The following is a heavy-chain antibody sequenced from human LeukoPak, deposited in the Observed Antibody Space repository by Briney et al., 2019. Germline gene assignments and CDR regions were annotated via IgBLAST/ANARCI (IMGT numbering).Heavy chain of an antibody. Sequence: SETLSLTCAVYGGSFSGYYWSWIRQPPGKGLEWIGEINHSGSTNYNPSLTSRVTISVDTSKNQFSLKLSSVTAADTAVYYCARRYSDASGMTSEIWGQGTMVTVSS. CDR1: GGSFSGYY. V-gene: IGHV4-34*01. CDR3: ARRYSDASGMTSEI. D-gene: IGHD1-26*01. CDR2: INHSGST. J-gene: IGHJ3*02.